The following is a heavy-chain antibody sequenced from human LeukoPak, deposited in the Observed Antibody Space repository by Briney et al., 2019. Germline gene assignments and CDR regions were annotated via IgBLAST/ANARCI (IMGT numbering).Heavy chain of an antibody. V-gene: IGHV6-1*01. CDR2: TYYRSKWYN. D-gene: IGHD3-22*01. CDR3: ARVGTYYYDGSAYYDAFDL. Sequence: SQTLSLTCAISGDSVSSNSAAWNWIRQSPSRGLEWLGRTYYRSKWYNDYAVSVRSRITINPDTSKSQFSLQLKSVTPEDTAVYYCARVGTYYYDGSAYYDAFDLWGQGTMVTVSS. J-gene: IGHJ3*01. CDR1: GDSVSSNSAA.